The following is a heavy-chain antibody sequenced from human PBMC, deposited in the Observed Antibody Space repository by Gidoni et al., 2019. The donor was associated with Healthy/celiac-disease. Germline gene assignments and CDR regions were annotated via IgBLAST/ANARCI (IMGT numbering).Heavy chain of an antibody. Sequence: QVQLQESGPGLVKPSQTLSLTCTVSGGSISSGGYYWSWIRQHPGKGLEWIGYIYYSGSTYYNPSLKSRVTISVDTSKNQFSLKLSSVTAADTAVYYCARDPVKGSYYDSSGYSAEYFQHWGQGTLVTVSS. D-gene: IGHD3-22*01. CDR2: IYYSGST. CDR1: GGSISSGGYY. J-gene: IGHJ1*01. CDR3: ARDPVKGSYYDSSGYSAEYFQH. V-gene: IGHV4-31*03.